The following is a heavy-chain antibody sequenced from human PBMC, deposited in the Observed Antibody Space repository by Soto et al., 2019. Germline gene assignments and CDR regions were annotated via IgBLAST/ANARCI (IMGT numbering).Heavy chain of an antibody. D-gene: IGHD3-3*01. J-gene: IGHJ4*02. CDR2: INPNSGGT. V-gene: IGHV1-2*02. CDR1: GYTFTGYY. Sequence: ASVKVSCKASGYTFTGYYMHWVREAPGQGLELMGWINPNSGGTNYAQKFQGRVTMTRGTSISTAYMELSRLRSDDTAVYYRARDSSRNYDFWSGYYALFDYWGQGTLVTVYS. CDR3: ARDSSRNYDFWSGYYALFDY.